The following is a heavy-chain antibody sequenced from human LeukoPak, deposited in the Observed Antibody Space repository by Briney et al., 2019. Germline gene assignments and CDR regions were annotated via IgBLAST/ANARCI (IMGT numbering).Heavy chain of an antibody. Sequence: GGSLRLSCVASGFTFSNYWMHWVRQPPGKGLVWVSRIYVDGRTTNYADSVKGRFTISRDNAKNTVYLETNSLSVEDTTTYYCIRDFRSADLWGQGTLVTVTS. CDR1: GFTFSNYW. J-gene: IGHJ5*02. V-gene: IGHV3-74*01. CDR2: IYVDGRTT. CDR3: IRDFRSADL.